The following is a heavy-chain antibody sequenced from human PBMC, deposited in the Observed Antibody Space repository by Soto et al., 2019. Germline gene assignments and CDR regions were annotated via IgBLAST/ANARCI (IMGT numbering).Heavy chain of an antibody. CDR2: IDPSDSYT. D-gene: IGHD3-16*01. CDR1: GYSFTSYW. Sequence: PGESLKISCKGSGYSFTSYWISWVRQMPGKGLEWMGRIDPSDSYTNYSPSFQGHVTISADKSISTAYLQWSSLKASDTAMYYCARHWSYVADFYYWGQGTLVTVSS. J-gene: IGHJ4*02. V-gene: IGHV5-10-1*01. CDR3: ARHWSYVADFYY.